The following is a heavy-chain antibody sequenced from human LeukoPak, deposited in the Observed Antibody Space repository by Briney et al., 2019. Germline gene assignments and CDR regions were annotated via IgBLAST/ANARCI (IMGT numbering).Heavy chain of an antibody. CDR1: GASFSSYS. J-gene: IGHJ4*02. CDR2: INFTGNTETGTT. CDR3: ARAFSGFWEFDF. Sequence: PSETLSLTCAVSGASFSSYSWNWIRQLPGAGLEWIAEINFTGNTETGTTSYSRSLKSRVTISADTSTNQLSLHLRSATVADTGVYFCARAFSGFWEFDFWGQGTLVTVSS. V-gene: IGHV4-34*01. D-gene: IGHD3-3*01.